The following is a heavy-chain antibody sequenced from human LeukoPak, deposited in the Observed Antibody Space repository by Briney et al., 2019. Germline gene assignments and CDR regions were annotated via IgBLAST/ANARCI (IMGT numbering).Heavy chain of an antibody. CDR3: ATRYYGSGSWGIYGMDV. V-gene: IGHV4-34*01. CDR2: INHSGST. Sequence: PSETLSLTCAVYSGSFSGYYWSWIRQPPGKGLEWIGEINHSGSTNYNPSLKSRVTISVDTSKNQFSLKLSSVTAADTAVYYCATRYYGSGSWGIYGMDVWGKGTTVTVSS. CDR1: SGSFSGYY. D-gene: IGHD3-10*01. J-gene: IGHJ6*04.